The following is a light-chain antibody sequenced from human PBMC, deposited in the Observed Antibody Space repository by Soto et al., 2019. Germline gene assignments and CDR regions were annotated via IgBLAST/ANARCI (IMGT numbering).Light chain of an antibody. CDR2: DAS. Sequence: EIVLTQSPATLSLSPGERATVSCRSSQSVSSYLAWYQQKPGQAPRLLIYDASNRATGIPARFSGGGSGTDFTLTISSLEPEDFAVYYCQQRSNWPPGSITFGQGTRLEIK. CDR1: QSVSSY. V-gene: IGKV3-11*01. CDR3: QQRSNWPPGSIT. J-gene: IGKJ5*01.